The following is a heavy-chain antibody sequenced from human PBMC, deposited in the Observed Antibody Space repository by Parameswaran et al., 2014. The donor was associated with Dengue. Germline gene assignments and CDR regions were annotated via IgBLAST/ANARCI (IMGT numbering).Heavy chain of an antibody. Sequence: GESLKISCAASGFTFSSYSMNWVRQAPGKGLEWVSSISSSSSYIYYADSVKGRFTISRDNAKNSLYLQMNSLRAEDTAVYYCARESSGWYLDYWGQGTLVTVSS. D-gene: IGHD6-19*01. CDR2: ISSSSSYI. J-gene: IGHJ4*02. CDR1: GFTFSSYS. V-gene: IGHV3-21*01. CDR3: ARESSGWYLDY.